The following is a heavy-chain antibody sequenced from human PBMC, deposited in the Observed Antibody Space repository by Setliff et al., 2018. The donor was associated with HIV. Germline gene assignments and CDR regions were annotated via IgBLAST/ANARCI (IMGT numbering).Heavy chain of an antibody. J-gene: IGHJ4*02. CDR3: ARDRTAGYIYDYGY. Sequence: GASLKVSCKTSGYTFTSYDISWVRQAPGQGLEWMGWISPYSGYTKYPQNLQGRVTMTSDTSTNTVYMDLSGLRSDDTAVYYCARDRTAGYIYDYGYWGQGTLVTVSS. D-gene: IGHD3-16*01. CDR1: GYTFTSYD. CDR2: ISPYSGYT. V-gene: IGHV1-18*01.